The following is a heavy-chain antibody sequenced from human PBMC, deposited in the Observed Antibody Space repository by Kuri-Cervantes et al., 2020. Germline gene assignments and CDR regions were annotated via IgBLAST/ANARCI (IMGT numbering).Heavy chain of an antibody. J-gene: IGHJ4*02. D-gene: IGHD3-22*01. V-gene: IGHV4-39*07. CDR2: IYHSGST. CDR3: TRLTGDYYDSDGQSYYFDS. Sequence: SETLSLTCSVSGDSITSRGYHWGWIRQPPGKGLEWIGSIYHSGSTYYNPSLKSRVTISVDTSKNQFSLKLSSVTAADTAIYFCTRLTGDYYDSDGQSYYFDSWGPGTLVTVSS. CDR1: GDSITSRGYH.